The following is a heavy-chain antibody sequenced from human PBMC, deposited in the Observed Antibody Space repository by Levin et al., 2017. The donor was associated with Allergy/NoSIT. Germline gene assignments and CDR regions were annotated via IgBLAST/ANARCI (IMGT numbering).Heavy chain of an antibody. CDR2: IKQDGSEK. CDR1: GFTFSSYW. CDR3: AREGIAAAGPGVDY. D-gene: IGHD6-13*01. V-gene: IGHV3-7*04. Sequence: GESLKISCAASGFTFSSYWMSWVRQAPGKGLEWVANIKQDGSEKYYVDSVKGRFTISRDNAKNSLYLQMNSLRAEDTAVYYCAREGIAAAGPGVDYWGQGTLVTVSS. J-gene: IGHJ4*02.